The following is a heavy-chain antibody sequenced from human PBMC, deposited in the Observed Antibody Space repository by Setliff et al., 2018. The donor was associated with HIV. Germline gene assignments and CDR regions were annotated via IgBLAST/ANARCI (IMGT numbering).Heavy chain of an antibody. CDR2: IIPMYGVT. V-gene: IGHV1-69*05. D-gene: IGHD2-15*01. CDR1: GGTFSSYV. CDR3: ALPYCSGGCCWSSASLPPAGWFDP. J-gene: IGHJ5*02. Sequence: SVKVSCKASGGTFSSYVISWVRQAPGQGPEWMGGIIPMYGVTNYAQKFQGRVTKTTDEATSTAYMELSRPRSEDTAVYYCALPYCSGGCCWSSASLPPAGWFDPWGQGTLVTVSS.